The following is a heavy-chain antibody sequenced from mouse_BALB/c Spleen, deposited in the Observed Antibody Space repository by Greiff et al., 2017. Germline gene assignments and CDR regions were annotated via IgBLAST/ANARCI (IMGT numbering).Heavy chain of an antibody. CDR2: ISSGSSTI. Sequence: EVKVVESGGGLVQPGGSRKLSCAASGFTFSSFGMHWVRQAPEKGLEWVAYISSGSSTIYYEDTVTGRVTISRGNPKNTLFLQMTSRWSEDTAMYYCARMDDGYQYYYAMDYWGQGTLVTVSA. D-gene: IGHD2-3*01. CDR3: ARMDDGYQYYYAMDY. V-gene: IGHV5-17*02. CDR1: GFTFSSFG. J-gene: IGHJ4*01.